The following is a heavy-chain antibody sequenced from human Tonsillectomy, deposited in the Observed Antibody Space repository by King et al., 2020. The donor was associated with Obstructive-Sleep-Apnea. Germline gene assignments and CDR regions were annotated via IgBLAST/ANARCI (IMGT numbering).Heavy chain of an antibody. Sequence: QLVQSGGGVVQPGKSLRLSCAASRFTFSTYAMHWVRQAPGKGLEWVAVISYDGSSEYYADSVKGRFTISRDNSKNTLYLQMNSLRDEDTAVYYCASSDEMATMGGFDYWGRGTLVTVSS. V-gene: IGHV3-30*04. CDR2: ISYDGSSE. CDR1: RFTFSTYA. J-gene: IGHJ4*02. D-gene: IGHD5-24*01. CDR3: ASSDEMATMGGFDY.